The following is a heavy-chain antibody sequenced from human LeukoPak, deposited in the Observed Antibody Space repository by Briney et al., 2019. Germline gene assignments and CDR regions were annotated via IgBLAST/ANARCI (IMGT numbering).Heavy chain of an antibody. CDR3: ARLYDY. V-gene: IGHV4-59*08. CDR2: IYYSGST. CDR1: GGSIGSYY. J-gene: IGHJ4*02. Sequence: SETLSLTCTVSGGSIGSYYWSWIRQPPGKGLEWIGYIYYSGSTNYNPSLKSRVTISVDTSKNQFSLKLSSVTAADTAVYYCARLYDYWGQGTLVTVSS.